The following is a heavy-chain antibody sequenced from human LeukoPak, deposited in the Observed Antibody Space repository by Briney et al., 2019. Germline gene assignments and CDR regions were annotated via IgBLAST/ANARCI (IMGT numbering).Heavy chain of an antibody. Sequence: GGSLRLSCAASGFTFSSNGMHWVRQAPGKGLEWVAVVWFDGSNKYYADSVKGRFTISRDNSKNTLYLQMNSLRDEDTAVYYCARGTGSDSWYIDYRGQGTLVSVSS. D-gene: IGHD6-13*01. CDR2: VWFDGSNK. J-gene: IGHJ4*02. CDR1: GFTFSSNG. V-gene: IGHV3-33*01. CDR3: ARGTGSDSWYIDY.